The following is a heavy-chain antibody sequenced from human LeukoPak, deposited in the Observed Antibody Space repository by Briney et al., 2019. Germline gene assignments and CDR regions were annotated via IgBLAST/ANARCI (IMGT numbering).Heavy chain of an antibody. CDR3: ARGGSVGLRYFDWLSVSGDWFDP. D-gene: IGHD3-9*01. CDR2: MNPNSGHT. CDR1: GYTFTSYD. Sequence: ASVKVSCKASGYTFTSYDINWVRQATGQGLEWMGGMNPNSGHTGYAQKFQGRVTMTRSTSISTAYMELSSLRSEDTAVYYCARGGSVGLRYFDWLSVSGDWFDPWGQGTLVTVSS. V-gene: IGHV1-8*01. J-gene: IGHJ5*02.